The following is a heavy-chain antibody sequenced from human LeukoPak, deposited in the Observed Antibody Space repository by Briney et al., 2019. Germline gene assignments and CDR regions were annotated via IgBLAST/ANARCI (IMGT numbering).Heavy chain of an antibody. D-gene: IGHD3-10*01. Sequence: VKPSETLSLTCTVSGGSISSYYWSWIRQPPGKGLEWIGYIYYSGSTNYNPSLKSRVTISVDTSKNQFSLKLSSVTAADTAVYYCARGLGSGSYSDANFDYWGQGTQVTVPS. CDR3: ARGLGSGSYSDANFDY. CDR2: IYYSGST. CDR1: GGSISSYY. V-gene: IGHV4-59*01. J-gene: IGHJ4*02.